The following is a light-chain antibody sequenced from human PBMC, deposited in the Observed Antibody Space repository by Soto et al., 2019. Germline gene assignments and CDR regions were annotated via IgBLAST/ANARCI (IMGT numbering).Light chain of an antibody. Sequence: QSVLTQPPSASGSPGQSVTISCTGTSNNVGDYNYVSWYQQHPGKAPKLMIYEVSKRPSGVPDRFSGSKSGNTASLTVSGLQAEDEADYYCSSYAGSNNPPYVFGTGTKVTVL. CDR1: SNNVGDYNY. V-gene: IGLV2-8*01. CDR2: EVS. CDR3: SSYAGSNNPPYV. J-gene: IGLJ1*01.